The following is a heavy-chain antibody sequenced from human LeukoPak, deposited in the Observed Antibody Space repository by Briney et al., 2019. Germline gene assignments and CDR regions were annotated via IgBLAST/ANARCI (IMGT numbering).Heavy chain of an antibody. V-gene: IGHV1-8*01. D-gene: IGHD6-13*01. Sequence: VASVKVSCKASGYTFTSYDINWVRQATGQGLEWMGWMNPNSGNTGYAQKFQGRVTITRDTSSSTAYMELSRLRSDDTAVYYCARGGHSSSWDLDYWGQGTLVTVSS. CDR3: ARGGHSSSWDLDY. CDR1: GYTFTSYD. J-gene: IGHJ4*02. CDR2: MNPNSGNT.